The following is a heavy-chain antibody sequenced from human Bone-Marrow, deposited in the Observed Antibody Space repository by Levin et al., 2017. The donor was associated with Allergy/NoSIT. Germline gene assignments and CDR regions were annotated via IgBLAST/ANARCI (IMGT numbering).Heavy chain of an antibody. CDR3: AREGHLYES. Sequence: ASVKVSCKTSGYTFTDHYLHWVRQAPGQGLEWMGWISPSTGGTNYAQKFRDRLTMTADTSISTAYMDLSSLRSDDTAMYYCAREGHLYESWGQGTLITVSS. CDR2: ISPSTGGT. J-gene: IGHJ5*02. D-gene: IGHD3-10*01. CDR1: GYTFTDHY. V-gene: IGHV1-2*02.